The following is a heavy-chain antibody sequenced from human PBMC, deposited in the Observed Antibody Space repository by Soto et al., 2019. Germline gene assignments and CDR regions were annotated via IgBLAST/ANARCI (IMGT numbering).Heavy chain of an antibody. CDR3: ASRDIVLVPAAKEVWFDP. Sequence: PSETLSLTCTVSGGSISSSSYYWGWIRQPPGKGLEWIGSIYYSGSTYYNPSLKIRVTISVDTSKNQFSLKLSSVTAADTAVYYCASRDIVLVPAAKEVWFDPWGQGTLVTVSS. V-gene: IGHV4-39*01. CDR2: IYYSGST. CDR1: GGSISSSSYY. D-gene: IGHD2-2*01. J-gene: IGHJ5*02.